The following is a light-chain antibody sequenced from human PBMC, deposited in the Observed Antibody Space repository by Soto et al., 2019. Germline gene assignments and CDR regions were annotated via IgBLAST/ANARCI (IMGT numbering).Light chain of an antibody. CDR3: QQYNAYCT. CDR2: DAS. V-gene: IGKV1-5*01. CDR1: QSISTW. J-gene: IGKJ1*01. Sequence: DIQMTQSPSTLSASVGDRVTITCRASQSISTWLAWYQQKPGKAPKLLIYDASSLESGVPSRFSGSGSGTEFPLTISSLQPDDFATYYCQQYNAYCTVGQGTKV.